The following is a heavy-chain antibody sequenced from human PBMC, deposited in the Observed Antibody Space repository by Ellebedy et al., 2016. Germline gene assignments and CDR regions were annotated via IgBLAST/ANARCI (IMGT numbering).Heavy chain of an antibody. Sequence: GGSLRLSXTASGLNLNTFFMSWVRQAPGKGLEWVSTISAGSDTTRLADSVKGRFTMSRDIPKNTVYLQMDSLTAADTAVYYCYYGHYSGFWGQGTLVTVSS. CDR1: GLNLNTFF. J-gene: IGHJ4*02. CDR3: YYGHYSGF. V-gene: IGHV3-23*01. CDR2: ISAGSDTT. D-gene: IGHD4-17*01.